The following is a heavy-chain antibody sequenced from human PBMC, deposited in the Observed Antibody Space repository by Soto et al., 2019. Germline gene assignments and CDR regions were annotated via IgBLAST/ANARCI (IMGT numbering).Heavy chain of an antibody. J-gene: IGHJ4*02. D-gene: IGHD6-19*01. CDR3: AKEGSFQQWMVPVDY. Sequence: GGSLRLSCAASGFTFSSYAMSWVRQAPGKGLGWVSAISGSGGSTYYADSVKGRFTISRDNSKNTLYPQMNSLRAEDTAVYYCAKEGSFQQWMVPVDYWGQGTQVTVSS. V-gene: IGHV3-23*01. CDR1: GFTFSSYA. CDR2: ISGSGGST.